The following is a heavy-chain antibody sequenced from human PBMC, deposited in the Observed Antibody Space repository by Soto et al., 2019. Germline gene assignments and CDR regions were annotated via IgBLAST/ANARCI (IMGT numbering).Heavy chain of an antibody. CDR1: GFTFSSYS. Sequence: GGSLRLSCAASGFTFSSYSMNWVRQAPGKGLEWVSSISSSSSYIYYADSVKGRFTISRDNAKNLLYLQMNSLRAEDTAVYYCARDSSGWYPGGTYYYMDVWGKGTTVTVSS. D-gene: IGHD6-19*01. V-gene: IGHV3-21*01. CDR3: ARDSSGWYPGGTYYYMDV. J-gene: IGHJ6*03. CDR2: ISSSSSYI.